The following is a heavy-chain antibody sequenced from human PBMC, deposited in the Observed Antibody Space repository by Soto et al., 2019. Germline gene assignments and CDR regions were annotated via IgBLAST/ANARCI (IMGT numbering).Heavy chain of an antibody. CDR1: GASISTTATY. D-gene: IGHD1-1*01. CDR2: IYSSGST. CDR3: ARGWQRVTGTFDF. V-gene: IGHV4-30-4*01. J-gene: IGHJ4*02. Sequence: QVQLQESGPGLVKPSQTLSLTCTVSGASISTTATYWHWIRQHPGKGLEWIGYIYSSGSTYYDPSLVSRLTIXXXXXXXXXXXXXXXXXXXXXXXXXCARGWQRVTGTFDFWGQGTLVTVSS.